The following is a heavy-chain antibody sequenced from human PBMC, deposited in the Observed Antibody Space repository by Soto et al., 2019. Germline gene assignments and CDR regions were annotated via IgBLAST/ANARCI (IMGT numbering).Heavy chain of an antibody. D-gene: IGHD6-19*01. Sequence: PSETLSLTCTVSGGSISSYYWSWIRQPPGKGLERIGYIYYSGSTNYNPSLKSRVTISVDTSKNQFSLKLSSVTAADTAVYYCARQQWLVLNAFDIWGQETMVTDS. J-gene: IGHJ3*02. CDR1: GGSISSYY. CDR3: ARQQWLVLNAFDI. CDR2: IYYSGST. V-gene: IGHV4-59*01.